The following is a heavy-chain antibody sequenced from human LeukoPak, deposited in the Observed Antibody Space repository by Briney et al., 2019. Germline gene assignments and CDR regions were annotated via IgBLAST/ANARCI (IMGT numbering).Heavy chain of an antibody. V-gene: IGHV3-30-3*01. CDR1: GFTFSSYA. CDR3: ARDTPYGSGSYNFDY. CDR2: ISYDGSNK. J-gene: IGHJ4*02. D-gene: IGHD3-10*01. Sequence: GRSLRLSCAASGFTFSSYAMHWVRQAPGKGLEWVAVISYDGSNKYYADSVKGRFTISGDNSKNTLYLQMNSLRAEDTAVYYCARDTPYGSGSYNFDYWGQGTLVTVSS.